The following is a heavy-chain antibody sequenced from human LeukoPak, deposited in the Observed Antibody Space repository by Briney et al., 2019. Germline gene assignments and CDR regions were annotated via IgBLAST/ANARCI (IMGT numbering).Heavy chain of an antibody. CDR1: GYTFTGYY. CDR2: INPNSGGT. J-gene: IGHJ4*02. Sequence: ASVKVSCKASGYTFTGYYMHWVRQAPGQGLEWMGWINPNSGGTNYAQKFQGRVTMTRDTSISTAYMELSRLRSDDTALYYCARVIYDRSGLLDYWGQGTLVTVSS. D-gene: IGHD3-22*01. CDR3: ARVIYDRSGLLDY. V-gene: IGHV1-2*02.